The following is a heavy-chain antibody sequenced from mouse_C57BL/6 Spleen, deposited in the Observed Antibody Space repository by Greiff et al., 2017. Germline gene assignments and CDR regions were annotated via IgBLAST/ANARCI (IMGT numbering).Heavy chain of an antibody. CDR3: ARRGLYDGYFYWYFDV. V-gene: IGHV1-55*01. J-gene: IGHJ1*03. CDR1: GYTFTSYW. CDR2: IYPGSGST. Sequence: QVQLQQPGAELVKPGASVKMSCKASGYTFTSYWITWVKQRPGQGLEWIGDIYPGSGSTNYNEKFKSKATLTVDTSSSTAYMQLSSLTSEDSAVYYCARRGLYDGYFYWYFDVWGTGTTVTVSS. D-gene: IGHD2-3*01.